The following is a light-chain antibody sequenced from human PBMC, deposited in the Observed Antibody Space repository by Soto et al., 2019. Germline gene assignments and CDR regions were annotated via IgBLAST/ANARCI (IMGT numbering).Light chain of an antibody. Sequence: QSVLTQPASVSGSPGQSITISCTGTSSDVGSYNLVSWYQQHPGKAPKLIIYEVSNRPSGVSYRFSGTKSGNTASLTVSGLQAEDEADYYCCSYTRSGTLIFGTGTKVTV. CDR1: SSDVGSYNL. J-gene: IGLJ1*01. V-gene: IGLV2-14*02. CDR2: EVS. CDR3: CSYTRSGTLI.